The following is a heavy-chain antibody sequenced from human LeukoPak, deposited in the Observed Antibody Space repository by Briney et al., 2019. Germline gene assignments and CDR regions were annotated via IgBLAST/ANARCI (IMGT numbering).Heavy chain of an antibody. Sequence: GGSLRLTCTASGFTFGDYAMSWFRQAPGKGLEWVGFIRSKAYGGTTEYAASVKGRFTISRDDSKSIAYLQMNSLKTEDTAVYYCTRDLKSIFGVVIIPFSFDPWGQGTLVTVSS. J-gene: IGHJ5*02. CDR3: TRDLKSIFGVVIIPFSFDP. V-gene: IGHV3-49*03. D-gene: IGHD3-3*01. CDR2: IRSKAYGGTT. CDR1: GFTFGDYA.